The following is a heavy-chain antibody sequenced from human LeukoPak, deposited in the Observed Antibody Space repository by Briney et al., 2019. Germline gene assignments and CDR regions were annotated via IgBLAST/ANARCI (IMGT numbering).Heavy chain of an antibody. J-gene: IGHJ4*02. Sequence: PGGSLRLSCAASGFTFSSYSMNWVRQAPGKGLEWVSSISSSSSYIYYADSVKGRFTISRDNAKNSLYLQMNSLRAEDTAVYYCARDLGLGNWNDALSFDYWGQGTLVTVSS. CDR1: GFTFSSYS. V-gene: IGHV3-21*01. D-gene: IGHD1-20*01. CDR2: ISSSSSYI. CDR3: ARDLGLGNWNDALSFDY.